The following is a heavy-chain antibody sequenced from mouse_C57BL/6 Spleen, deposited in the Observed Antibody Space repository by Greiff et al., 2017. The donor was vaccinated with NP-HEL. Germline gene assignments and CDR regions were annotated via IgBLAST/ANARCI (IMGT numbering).Heavy chain of an antibody. J-gene: IGHJ2*01. CDR1: GYAFSSSW. D-gene: IGHD4-1*01. V-gene: IGHV1-82*01. CDR3: ARTGSDD. CDR2: IYPGDGAT. Sequence: ESGPELVKPGASVKISCKASGYAFSSSWVNWVKQRPGKGLEWIGRIYPGDGATNYNGKFKGKATLTADKSSSTAYMQRSSLTSEDSAVYFCARTGSDDWGQGTTLTVSS.